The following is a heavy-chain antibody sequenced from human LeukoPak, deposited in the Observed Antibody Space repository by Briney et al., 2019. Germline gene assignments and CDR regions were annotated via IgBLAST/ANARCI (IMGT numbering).Heavy chain of an antibody. V-gene: IGHV3-30*03. J-gene: IGHJ6*02. CDR1: GFTFSSYG. CDR2: ISYDGSNK. Sequence: GGSLRLSCAASGFTFSSYGMHWVRQAPGKGLEWVAVISYDGSNKYYADSVKGRFTISRDNAKNSLYLQMNSLRAEDTAVYYCARDRWTAMVYYYYGMDVWGQGTTVTVSS. D-gene: IGHD5-18*01. CDR3: ARDRWTAMVYYYYGMDV.